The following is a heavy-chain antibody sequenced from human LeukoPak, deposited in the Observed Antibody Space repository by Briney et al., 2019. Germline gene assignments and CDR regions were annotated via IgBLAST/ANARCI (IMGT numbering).Heavy chain of an antibody. CDR3: ARADTAMVGIDY. V-gene: IGHV1-69*04. J-gene: IGHJ4*02. Sequence: ASVKVSCKASGGTFSSYAISWVRQAPGQGLEWMGRIIPILGIANYAQKFQGRVTITADKSTSTAYMELSSPRSEDTAVYYCARADTAMVGIDYWGQGTLVTVSS. D-gene: IGHD5-18*01. CDR2: IIPILGIA. CDR1: GGTFSSYA.